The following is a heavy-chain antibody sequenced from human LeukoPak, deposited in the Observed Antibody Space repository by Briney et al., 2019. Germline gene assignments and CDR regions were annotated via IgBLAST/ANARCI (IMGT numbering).Heavy chain of an antibody. V-gene: IGHV3-11*05. D-gene: IGHD6-25*01. CDR1: GFTFTDYY. CDR2: ISTSSSYT. Sequence: GGSLRLSCAASGFTFTDYYMSWIRQAPGKGLEWVSYISTSSSYTNYADSVKGRFTISRDNAKNSVYLQMKSLRAEDTAVYYCAKEPTSYSSGWYFHHWGQGTLVTVSS. J-gene: IGHJ1*01. CDR3: AKEPTSYSSGWYFHH.